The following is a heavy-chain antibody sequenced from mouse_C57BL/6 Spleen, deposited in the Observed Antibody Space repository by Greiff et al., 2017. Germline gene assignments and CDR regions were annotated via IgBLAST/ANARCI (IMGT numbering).Heavy chain of an antibody. CDR3: ARKNYGSCCFDY. V-gene: IGHV1-26*01. Sequence: VQLQQSGPELVKPGASVKISCKASGYTFTDYYMNWVKQSHGKSLEWIGDINPNNGGTSYNQKFKGKATLTVDKSSSTAYMELRSLTSEDSAVYYCARKNYGSCCFDYWGQGTTLTVSA. J-gene: IGHJ2*01. CDR1: GYTFTDYY. D-gene: IGHD1-1*01. CDR2: INPNNGGT.